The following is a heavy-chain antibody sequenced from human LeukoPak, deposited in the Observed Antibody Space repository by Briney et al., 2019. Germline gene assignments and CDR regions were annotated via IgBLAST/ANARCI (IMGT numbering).Heavy chain of an antibody. D-gene: IGHD1-1*01. J-gene: IGHJ6*02. V-gene: IGHV1-8*01. CDR2: MNPNSGNT. CDR1: GYTFTSYD. CDR3: ARFKLEVKVGFNYYYCGMDV. Sequence: ASVKVSCKASGYTFTSYDINWVRQATGQGLEWMGWMNPNSGNTGYAQKFQGRVTMTRNTSISTAYMELSSLRSEDTAVYYCARFKLEVKVGFNYYYCGMDVWGQGTTVTVSS.